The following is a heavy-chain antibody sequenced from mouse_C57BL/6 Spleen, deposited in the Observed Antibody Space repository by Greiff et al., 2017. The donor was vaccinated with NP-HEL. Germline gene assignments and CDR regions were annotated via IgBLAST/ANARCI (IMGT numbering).Heavy chain of an antibody. CDR2: IRSKSSNYAT. Sequence: EVQLVESGGGLVQPKGSLKLSCAASGFTFNTYAMHWVRQAPGKGLEWVARIRSKSSNYATYYADSVKDRFTISRDDSQSMLYLQMNNLKTEDTAMYYCVRDGTMGDYDAWFAYWGQGTLVTVSA. CDR1: GFTFNTYA. J-gene: IGHJ3*01. D-gene: IGHD2-4*01. V-gene: IGHV10-3*01. CDR3: VRDGTMGDYDAWFAY.